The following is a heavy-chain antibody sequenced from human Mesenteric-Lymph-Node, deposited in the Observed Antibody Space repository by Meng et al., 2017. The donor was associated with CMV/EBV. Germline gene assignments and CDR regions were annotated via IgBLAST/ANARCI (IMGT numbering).Heavy chain of an antibody. Sequence: ASVKVSCKASGYTFTSYDINWVRQATGQGLEWMGWMNPNSGNTGYAQKFQGRVTITRNTSISTAYMELSSLRSEDTAVYYCARVDSSGYGWDYWGQGTLVTVSS. CDR1: GYTFTSYD. J-gene: IGHJ4*02. D-gene: IGHD3-22*01. CDR3: ARVDSSGYGWDY. CDR2: MNPNSGNT. V-gene: IGHV1-8*03.